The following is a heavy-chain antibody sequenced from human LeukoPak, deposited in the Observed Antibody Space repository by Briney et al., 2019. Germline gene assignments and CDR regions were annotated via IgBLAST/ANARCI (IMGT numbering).Heavy chain of an antibody. CDR1: GFTFDDYA. D-gene: IGHD1-1*01. CDR2: ISGDGGST. J-gene: IGHJ4*02. Sequence: PGGSLRLSCAASGFTFDDYAMHWVRQAPGKGLEWVSLISGDGGSTYYADSVKGRFTISRDNSKNTLYLQMNSLRAEDTAVYYCAKDPFRIQPTGYYFDYWGQGTLVTVSS. V-gene: IGHV3-43*02. CDR3: AKDPFRIQPTGYYFDY.